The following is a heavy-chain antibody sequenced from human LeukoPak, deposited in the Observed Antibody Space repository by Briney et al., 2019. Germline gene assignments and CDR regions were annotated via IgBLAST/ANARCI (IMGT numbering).Heavy chain of an antibody. Sequence: PGGSLRLSCAASGFTFSSYGIHWVRQAPGKGLEWVAFIRYDGSNKYYADSVKGRFTISRDNSKNTLYLQMNSLRAEDTAVYYCAKVRFSGAYFDYWGQGTLVTVSS. CDR3: AKVRFSGAYFDY. CDR1: GFTFSSYG. CDR2: IRYDGSNK. D-gene: IGHD1-26*01. J-gene: IGHJ4*02. V-gene: IGHV3-30*02.